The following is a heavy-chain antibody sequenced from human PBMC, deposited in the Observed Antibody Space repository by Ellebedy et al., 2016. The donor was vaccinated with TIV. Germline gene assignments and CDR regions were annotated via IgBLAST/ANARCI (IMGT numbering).Heavy chain of an antibody. CDR2: ISGSGGST. CDR1: GFSFGNYA. CDR3: AKRVTMVRGVITYYHYAMDV. J-gene: IGHJ6*02. V-gene: IGHV3-23*01. D-gene: IGHD3-10*01. Sequence: GESLKISCAASGFSFGNYAMSWVRQAPGKGLEWVSLISGSGGSTSYAGSVRGRFTISRDNSKNTLILQMNSLRAEDTAVYYCAKRVTMVRGVITYYHYAMDVWGQGTTVTVSS.